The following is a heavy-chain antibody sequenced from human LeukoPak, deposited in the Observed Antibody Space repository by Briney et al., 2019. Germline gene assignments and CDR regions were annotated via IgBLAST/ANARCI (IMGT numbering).Heavy chain of an antibody. CDR1: GGSISSGGCS. V-gene: IGHV4-30-2*01. J-gene: IGHJ4*02. CDR2: IYHSGST. Sequence: SETLSLTCAVSGGSISSGGCSWSWIRQPPGKGLEWIGYIYHSGSTNYNPSLKSRVTISVDTSKNQFSLKLSSVTAADTAVYYCARGTSAPLRFLEWLRYFDYWGQGTLVTVSS. D-gene: IGHD3-3*01. CDR3: ARGTSAPLRFLEWLRYFDY.